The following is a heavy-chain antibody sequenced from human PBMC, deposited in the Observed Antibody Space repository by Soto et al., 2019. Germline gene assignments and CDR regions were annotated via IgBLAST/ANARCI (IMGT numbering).Heavy chain of an antibody. CDR1: GGSISSNFYY. CDR2: IYYTGNT. Sequence: SETLSLTCTVSGGSISSNFYYWGWIRQPPGKGLQWIGNIYYTGNTYFNPSLRSRVTISFDTSKNQFSLRLTSVTASDTAVYYCARPDSSSWAAPFGSWGQGTLVTVSS. CDR3: ARPDSSSWAAPFGS. J-gene: IGHJ4*02. D-gene: IGHD6-13*01. V-gene: IGHV4-39*01.